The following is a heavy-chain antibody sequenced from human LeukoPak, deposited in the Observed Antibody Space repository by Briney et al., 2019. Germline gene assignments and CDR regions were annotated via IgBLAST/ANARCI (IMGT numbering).Heavy chain of an antibody. CDR3: AKGPYFDWLLTIPHYFDY. V-gene: IGHV3-30*18. J-gene: IGHJ4*02. CDR1: GFTFSSYG. D-gene: IGHD3-9*01. CDR2: ISYDGSNK. Sequence: GGSLRLSCAASGFTFSSYGMHWVRQAPGKGLEWVAVISYDGSNKYYADSVKGRFTISRDNSKNTLYLQMNSLRAEDTAVYYCAKGPYFDWLLTIPHYFDYWGQGTLVTVSS.